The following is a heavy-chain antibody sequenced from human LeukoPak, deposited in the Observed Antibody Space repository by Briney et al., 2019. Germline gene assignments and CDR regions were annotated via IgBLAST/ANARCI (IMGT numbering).Heavy chain of an antibody. CDR3: ARALGYSTATCFDY. CDR1: GFTFGSYG. J-gene: IGHJ4*02. D-gene: IGHD5-18*01. V-gene: IGHV3-33*01. Sequence: GSLRLSCAASGFTFGSYGMHWVRQAPGKGLEWVAVIWYDGSNKYYADSVKGRFTISRDNSKNTLYLQMNSLRAEDTAVYYCARALGYSTATCFDYWGQGTLVTVSS. CDR2: IWYDGSNK.